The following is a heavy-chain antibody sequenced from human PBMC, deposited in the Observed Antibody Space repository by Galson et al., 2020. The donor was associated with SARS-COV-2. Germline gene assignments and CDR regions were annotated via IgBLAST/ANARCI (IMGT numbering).Heavy chain of an antibody. V-gene: IGHV3-33*01. D-gene: IGHD3-22*01. CDR2: IWYDGSNK. Sequence: GGSLRLSCAASGFTFSSYGMHWVRQAPGKGLEWVAVIWYDGSNKYYADSVKGRFTISRDNSKNTLYLQMNSLRAEDTAVYYCARDTYYYDSSEGRGMDVWGQGTTVTVSS. CDR1: GFTFSSYG. J-gene: IGHJ6*02. CDR3: ARDTYYYDSSEGRGMDV.